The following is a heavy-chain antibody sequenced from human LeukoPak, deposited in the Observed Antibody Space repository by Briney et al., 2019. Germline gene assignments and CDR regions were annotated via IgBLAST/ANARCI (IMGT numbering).Heavy chain of an antibody. V-gene: IGHV3-11*05. CDR3: AKASRAAADSSLDY. CDR2: ISSSGTYI. D-gene: IGHD6-13*01. CDR1: GFTFSDYY. J-gene: IGHJ4*02. Sequence: GGSLRLSCATSGFTFSDYYMSWIRQAPGKGLEWVSYISSSGTYINSADSVKGRFTISRDYPKNSLYLQMSSLRAEDTAVYYCAKASRAAADSSLDYWGQGTLVTVSS.